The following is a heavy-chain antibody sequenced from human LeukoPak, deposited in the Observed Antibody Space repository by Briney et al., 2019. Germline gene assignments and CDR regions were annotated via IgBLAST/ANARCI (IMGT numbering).Heavy chain of an antibody. CDR2: FDPEDGET. CDR3: ATHTRYMDV. J-gene: IGHJ6*03. Sequence: ASVKVSCKVSGYTLTELSMHWVRQAPGKGLEWMGGFDPEDGETIYAQKFQGRVAMTGDTSTDTAYMELSSLRSEDTAVYYCATHTRYMDVWGKGTTVTISS. V-gene: IGHV1-24*01. CDR1: GYTLTELS.